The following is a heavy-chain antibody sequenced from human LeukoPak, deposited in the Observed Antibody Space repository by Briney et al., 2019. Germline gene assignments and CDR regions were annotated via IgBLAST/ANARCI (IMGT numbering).Heavy chain of an antibody. CDR3: NTGLRDAFDI. J-gene: IGHJ3*02. Sequence: GWSLRLSCAASGFTFSNAWMIWLRQAPGRGLEGVGRIKSKTDGGTTDYAAHVKGRFTISRDDSKNTLYLQMNSMQTENTAVYYCNTGLRDAFDIWGQGTMVTVSS. D-gene: IGHD2-15*01. CDR1: GFTFSNAW. V-gene: IGHV3-15*01. CDR2: IKSKTDGGTT.